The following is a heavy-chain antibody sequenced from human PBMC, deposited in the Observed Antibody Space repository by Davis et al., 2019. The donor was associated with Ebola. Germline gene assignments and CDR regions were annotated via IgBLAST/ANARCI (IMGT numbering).Heavy chain of an antibody. V-gene: IGHV4-30-4*01. CDR3: ARGLSSGYYYYFDY. Sequence: MPSETLSLTCTVSGGSISSGGYYWSWIRQPLGKGLEWIGYIYYSGSTYYNPSLKSRVTISVDTSKNQFSLKLSSVTAADTAVYYCARGLSSGYYYYFDYWGQGTLVTVSS. CDR2: IYYSGST. D-gene: IGHD3-22*01. CDR1: GGSISSGGYY. J-gene: IGHJ4*02.